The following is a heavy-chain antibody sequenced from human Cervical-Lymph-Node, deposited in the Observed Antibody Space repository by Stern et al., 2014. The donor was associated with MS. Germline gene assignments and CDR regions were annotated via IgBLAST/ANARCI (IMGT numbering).Heavy chain of an antibody. CDR2: IINSCSTV. Sequence: VQLVESGGGLVKPGGSLRLSCAASGFTFSDYYMSWICQAPGKGLEWVSYIINSCSTVSYADHGKGRFTITRDNAKNSLYLQMNSLRAADTAVYYCARDLSEDYFDYWGQGTLVTVSS. D-gene: IGHD1-26*01. J-gene: IGHJ4*02. CDR1: GFTFSDYY. V-gene: IGHV3-11*01. CDR3: ARDLSEDYFDY.